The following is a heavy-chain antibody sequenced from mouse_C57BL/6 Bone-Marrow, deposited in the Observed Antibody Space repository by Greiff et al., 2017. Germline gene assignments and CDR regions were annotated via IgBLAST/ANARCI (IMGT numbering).Heavy chain of an antibody. J-gene: IGHJ1*03. CDR3: TTVEWLRRGYFEV. CDR1: GFNIKDDY. Sequence: EVQLQQSGAELVRPGASVKLSCTASGFNIKDDYMHWVKQRPEQGLEWIGWIDPENGDTEYASKFQGKATITADTSSNTAYLQLSSLTSEDTAVYYCTTVEWLRRGYFEVWGTGTTVTVSS. CDR2: IDPENGDT. V-gene: IGHV14-4*01. D-gene: IGHD2-2*01.